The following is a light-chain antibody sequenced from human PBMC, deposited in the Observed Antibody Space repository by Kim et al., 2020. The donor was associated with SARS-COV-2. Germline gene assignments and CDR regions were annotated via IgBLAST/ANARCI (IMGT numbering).Light chain of an antibody. CDR1: SSDVGIYNL. J-gene: IGLJ3*02. CDR2: EVN. Sequence: QSALTQPASVSGSPGQSITISCTGTSSDVGIYNLVSWYQQHPGKAPKLMIYEVNKRPSGVSNRFSGSKSGNTASLTISGLQAEDEADFYCCSYAGNYTLVFGGGTQLTVL. V-gene: IGLV2-23*02. CDR3: CSYAGNYTLV.